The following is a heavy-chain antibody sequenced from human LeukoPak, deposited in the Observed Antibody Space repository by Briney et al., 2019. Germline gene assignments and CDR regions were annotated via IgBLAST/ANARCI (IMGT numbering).Heavy chain of an antibody. CDR2: IGRRDNTI. J-gene: IGHJ1*01. CDR1: GFNLSSYE. Sequence: GGSLRLSRAASGFNLSSYEMNWGRQAPGERLEWVSYIGRRDNTIYYADSVKGRFTISRDNAKNSLYLQMNSLRAEDTAVYYCVRVGGSYYPPVAEYFQHWGQGTLVTVSS. CDR3: VRVGGSYYPPVAEYFQH. V-gene: IGHV3-48*03. D-gene: IGHD1-26*01.